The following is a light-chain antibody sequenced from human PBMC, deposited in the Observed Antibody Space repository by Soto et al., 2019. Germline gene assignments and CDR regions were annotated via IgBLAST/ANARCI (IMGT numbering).Light chain of an antibody. CDR3: QQYGNSPIT. CDR2: DAS. CDR1: QSVSSSY. V-gene: IGKV3-20*01. Sequence: EIVLTQPPGTLSLSPGERATLSCRASQSVSSSYLAWYQQKPGQAPRLLIYDASIRATGITDRFSGSGSGTDFTLTISRLEPEDFAVYYCQQYGNSPITFGQGTRLDMK. J-gene: IGKJ5*01.